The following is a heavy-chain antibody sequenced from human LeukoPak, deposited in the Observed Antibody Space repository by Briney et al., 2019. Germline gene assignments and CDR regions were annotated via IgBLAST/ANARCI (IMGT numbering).Heavy chain of an antibody. Sequence: GGSLRLSCAASGFTFSSYAMSWVRQAPGKGLEWVSAISGSGGSTYYADSVKGRFTISRDNSKNTLYLQMNSLRAEDTAVYYCAKGHYYDNSGYPGSDAFDIWGQGTTVTVSS. V-gene: IGHV3-23*01. J-gene: IGHJ3*02. D-gene: IGHD3-22*01. CDR1: GFTFSSYA. CDR3: AKGHYYDNSGYPGSDAFDI. CDR2: ISGSGGST.